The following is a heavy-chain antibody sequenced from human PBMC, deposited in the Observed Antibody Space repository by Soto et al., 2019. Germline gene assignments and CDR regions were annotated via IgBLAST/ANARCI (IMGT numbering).Heavy chain of an antibody. CDR2: IKSKTDGVTT. D-gene: IGHD3-10*01. V-gene: IGHV3-15*01. CDR3: TTNYGSGSFDY. J-gene: IGHJ4*02. Sequence: GGSLRLSCAASGFTFSNAWMSWVRQAPGKGLEWVGRIKSKTDGVTTDYAAPVKGRFTISRDDSKNTLFLQMNSLKTEDTAVYSCTTNYGSGSFDYWGQGTLVTVSS. CDR1: GFTFSNAW.